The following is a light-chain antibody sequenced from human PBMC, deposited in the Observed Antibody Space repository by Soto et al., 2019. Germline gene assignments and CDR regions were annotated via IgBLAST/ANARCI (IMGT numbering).Light chain of an antibody. J-gene: IGKJ1*01. CDR2: GAS. Sequence: EIVMTQSPATLSVSPGERATLSCRASQSVSSNLAWYQQKPGQAPRLLIYGASTRATGIPARFSGSGSGTEFTLTISRLQSEDFAVYYCQQYQTFGQGTKVELK. CDR1: QSVSSN. V-gene: IGKV3-15*01. CDR3: QQYQT.